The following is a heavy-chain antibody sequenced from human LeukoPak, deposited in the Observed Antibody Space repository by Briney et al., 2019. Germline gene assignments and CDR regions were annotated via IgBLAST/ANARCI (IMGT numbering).Heavy chain of an antibody. CDR2: ISSSSSYI. D-gene: IGHD3-3*02. J-gene: IGHJ3*02. Sequence: PGGSLRLSCAASGFTFSSYSMNWVRQAPGKGLEWVSSISSSSSYIYYADSVKGRFTISRDNAKNSLYLQMNSLRAEDTAVYYCARDSMRLGAFDIWGQGTMVTVSS. CDR1: GFTFSSYS. V-gene: IGHV3-21*01. CDR3: ARDSMRLGAFDI.